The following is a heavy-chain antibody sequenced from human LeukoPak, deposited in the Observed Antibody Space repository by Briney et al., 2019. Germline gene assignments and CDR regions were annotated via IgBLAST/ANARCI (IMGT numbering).Heavy chain of an antibody. V-gene: IGHV3-21*01. Sequence: PGGSLRLSCAASGFTFSSYSMNWVRQAPGKGLEWVSSISSSSSYIYYADSVKGRFTISRDNAKNSLYLQMNSLRAEDTAVYYCARSPRVHSSSWMYNWFDPWGQGTLVTVSS. CDR1: GFTFSSYS. D-gene: IGHD6-13*01. CDR3: ARSPRVHSSSWMYNWFDP. CDR2: ISSSSSYI. J-gene: IGHJ5*02.